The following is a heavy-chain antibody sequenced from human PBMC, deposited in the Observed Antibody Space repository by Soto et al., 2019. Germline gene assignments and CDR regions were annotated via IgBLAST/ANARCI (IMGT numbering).Heavy chain of an antibody. D-gene: IGHD3-22*01. J-gene: IGHJ3*02. CDR3: ARRYYDSSGYRGAFDI. Sequence: ASVKVSCKASGGTFSSYAISWVRQAPGQGLEWMGGIIPIFGTANYAQKFQGRVTITADKSTSKAYMELSSLRSEDTAVYYCARRYYDSSGYRGAFDIWGQGTMVTVSS. CDR2: IIPIFGTA. V-gene: IGHV1-69*06. CDR1: GGTFSSYA.